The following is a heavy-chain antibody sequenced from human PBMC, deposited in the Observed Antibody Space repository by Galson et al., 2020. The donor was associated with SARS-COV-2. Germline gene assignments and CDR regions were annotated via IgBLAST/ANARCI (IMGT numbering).Heavy chain of an antibody. CDR2: IYSGGST. CDR3: AAPGPHMVRGVITYYYYYGMDV. Sequence: GGSLRLSCAASGFTVSSNYMSWVRQAPGKGLEWVSVIYSGGSTYYADSVKGRFTISRDNSKNTLYLQMNSLRAEDTAVYYCAAPGPHMVRGVITYYYYYGMDVWGQGTTVTVSS. CDR1: GFTVSSNY. J-gene: IGHJ6*02. V-gene: IGHV3-53*01. D-gene: IGHD3-10*01.